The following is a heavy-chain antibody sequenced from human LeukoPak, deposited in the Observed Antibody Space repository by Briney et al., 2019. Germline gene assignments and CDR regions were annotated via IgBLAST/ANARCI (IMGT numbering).Heavy chain of an antibody. CDR3: ARVMYHDSGSYYQYFHH. V-gene: IGHV3-20*04. CDR2: INWNAGST. Sequence: GGSLRLSCATSGFTFDDYGMSWVRHVSGKGLEWVSSINWNAGSTTYADSVKGRFTISRDNANNSLYLQMNSLRAEDTALYYCARVMYHDSGSYYQYFHHWGQGTPVTVSS. J-gene: IGHJ4*02. CDR1: GFTFDDYG. D-gene: IGHD3-10*01.